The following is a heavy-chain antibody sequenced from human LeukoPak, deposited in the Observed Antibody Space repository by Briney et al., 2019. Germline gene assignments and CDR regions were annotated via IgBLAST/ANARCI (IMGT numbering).Heavy chain of an antibody. V-gene: IGHV4-38-2*02. D-gene: IGHD6-25*01. CDR1: GYSISSGYY. CDR3: ASPYSSE. J-gene: IGHJ4*02. CDR2: IYHSGST. Sequence: SETLSLTCTVSGYSISSGYYWGWIRQPPGKGLEWIGSIYHSGSTYYNPSLKSRVTISVDTSKNQFSLKLSSVTAADTAVYYCASPYSSEWGQGTLVTVSS.